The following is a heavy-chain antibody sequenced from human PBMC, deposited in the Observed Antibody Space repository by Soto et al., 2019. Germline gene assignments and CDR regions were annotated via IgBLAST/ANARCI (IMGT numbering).Heavy chain of an antibody. J-gene: IGHJ5*02. Sequence: QVQLVQSGAEVKKPGSSVKVSCKASGGTFSRYAISWVRQAPGQGLECMGGIIPIFGTANYAQKFQGRVTITADESTSTAYMELSSLRSEDTAVYFCARRVYDILTGPEVDWFDPWGQGTLVTVSS. CDR1: GGTFSRYA. CDR3: ARRVYDILTGPEVDWFDP. CDR2: IIPIFGTA. V-gene: IGHV1-69*12. D-gene: IGHD3-9*01.